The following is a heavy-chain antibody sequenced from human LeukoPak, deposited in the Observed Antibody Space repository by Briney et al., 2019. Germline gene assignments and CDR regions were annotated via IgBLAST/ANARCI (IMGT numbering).Heavy chain of an antibody. V-gene: IGHV1-69*05. CDR2: IIPIFGTA. D-gene: IGHD1-1*01. CDR1: GGTFSSYA. Sequence: SAKVSCKASGGTFSSYAISWVRQAPGQGLEWMGGIIPIFGTANYAQKFQGRVTITTDESTSTAYMELSSLRSEDTAVYYCARGGRDNWNDLDYWGQGTLVTVSS. J-gene: IGHJ4*02. CDR3: ARGGRDNWNDLDY.